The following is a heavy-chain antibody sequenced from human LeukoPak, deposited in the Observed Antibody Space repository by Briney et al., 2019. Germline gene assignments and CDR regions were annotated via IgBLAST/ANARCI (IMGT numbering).Heavy chain of an antibody. D-gene: IGHD5-12*01. V-gene: IGHV3-7*03. CDR3: ARSGSRGDASDI. Sequence: PGGSLRLSCAASGFTFSSYWMTWVRQAPGKGLEWVVNIKQDASERYYEDSVKGRFTISRDNAKNSLYLQMNSLRAEDTAVYYCARSGSRGDASDIWGQGTKVTVSS. J-gene: IGHJ3*02. CDR2: IKQDASER. CDR1: GFTFSSYW.